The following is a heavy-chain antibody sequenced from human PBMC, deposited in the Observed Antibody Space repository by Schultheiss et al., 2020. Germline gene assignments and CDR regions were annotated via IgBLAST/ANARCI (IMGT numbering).Heavy chain of an antibody. Sequence: SCAASGFTFSSYGMHWVRQAPGKGLEWVAVISSDGSNKYYADSVKGRFTISRDNSKNTLYLQMNSLRAGDTAVYYCARAGIAAAGQFDPWGQGTLVTVSS. CDR3: ARAGIAAAGQFDP. CDR1: GFTFSSYG. J-gene: IGHJ5*02. D-gene: IGHD6-13*01. V-gene: IGHV3-30*12. CDR2: ISSDGSNK.